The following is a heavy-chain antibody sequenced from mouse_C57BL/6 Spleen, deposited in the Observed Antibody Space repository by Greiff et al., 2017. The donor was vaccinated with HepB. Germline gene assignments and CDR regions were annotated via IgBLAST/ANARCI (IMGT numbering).Heavy chain of an antibody. CDR3: ARDRDDYVFDY. CDR1: GFTFSSYA. J-gene: IGHJ2*01. D-gene: IGHD2-4*01. V-gene: IGHV5-4*01. CDR2: ISDGGSYT. Sequence: DVMLVESGGGLVKPGGSLKLSCAASGFTFSSYAMSWVRQTPEKRLEWVATISDGGSYTYYPDNVKGRFTISRDNAKNNLYLQMSHLKSEDTAMYYCARDRDDYVFDYWGQGTTLTVSS.